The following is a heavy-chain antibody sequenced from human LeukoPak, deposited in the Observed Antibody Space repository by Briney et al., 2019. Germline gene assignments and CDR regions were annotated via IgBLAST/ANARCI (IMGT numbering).Heavy chain of an antibody. D-gene: IGHD3-10*01. CDR1: GGTFSSYA. J-gene: IGHJ6*02. Sequence: ASVKVSCKASGGTFSSYAISWVRQAPGQGLEWMGGIIPIFGTANYAQKFQGRVTITADESTGTAYMELSSLRSEDTAVYYCASGDITMVRGVPLQNYYYGMDVWGQGTTVTVSS. V-gene: IGHV1-69*13. CDR2: IIPIFGTA. CDR3: ASGDITMVRGVPLQNYYYGMDV.